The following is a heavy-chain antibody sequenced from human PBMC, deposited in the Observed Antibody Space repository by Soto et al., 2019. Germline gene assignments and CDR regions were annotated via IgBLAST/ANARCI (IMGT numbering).Heavy chain of an antibody. Sequence: PSETLSLTCTVSGGYISSYYWGWIRQPPGKGLEWIGNIYYSGASYYNPSLKSRVTISVDTSRNQFSLKLTSVTAADTAVYYCVDMLGQWLPRDWGQGTVVTVSS. D-gene: IGHD6-19*01. V-gene: IGHV4-59*04. J-gene: IGHJ4*02. CDR1: GGYISSYY. CDR2: IYYSGAS. CDR3: VDMLGQWLPRD.